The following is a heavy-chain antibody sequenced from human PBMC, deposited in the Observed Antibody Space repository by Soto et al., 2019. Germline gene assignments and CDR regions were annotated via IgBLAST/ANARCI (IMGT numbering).Heavy chain of an antibody. J-gene: IGHJ6*02. CDR3: ARTSYGESYYYYYGMDV. D-gene: IGHD4-17*01. CDR1: GFSLSTSGMC. CDR2: IDWDDDK. V-gene: IGHV2-70*01. Sequence: SGPYAGEPTQTLTLTCTFSGFSLSTSGMCVSWIRQPPGKALEWLALIDWDDDKYYSTSLKTRLTISKDTSKNQVVLTMTNMDPVDTATYYCARTSYGESYYYYYGMDVWGQGTTVTVSS.